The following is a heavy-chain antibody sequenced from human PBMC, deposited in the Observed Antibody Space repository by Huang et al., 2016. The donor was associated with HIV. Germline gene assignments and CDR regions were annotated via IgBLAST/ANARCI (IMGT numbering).Heavy chain of an antibody. Sequence: QVQLVESGGGVVQPGRSLRLSCAVSGFTFRDHPMHWVRQAPGKWLEGVAVISFDGRNKFYADFVRGRFTISRDNSKNILYLQLNSLTPADTSIYYCARDTTTVAGLDFWGQGALVTVSS. CDR1: GFTFRDHP. CDR3: ARDTTTVAGLDF. V-gene: IGHV3-30*14. J-gene: IGHJ4*02. CDR2: ISFDGRNK. D-gene: IGHD6-19*01.